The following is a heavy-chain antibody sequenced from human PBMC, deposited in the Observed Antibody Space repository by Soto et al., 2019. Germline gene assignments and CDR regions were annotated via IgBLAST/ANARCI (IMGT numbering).Heavy chain of an antibody. CDR2: IYWDDDK. CDR3: ARTWDPYSGSYWDADY. D-gene: IGHD1-26*01. CDR1: GFSLSTSGVG. Sequence: QITLKESGPTLVKPTQTLTLTCTFSGFSLSTSGVGVGWIRQPPGKALEWLALIYWDDDKRYSPSLKSRLTITKDTSKNQVVLTMTNMDPVDTATYYCARTWDPYSGSYWDADYWGQGTLVTVSS. J-gene: IGHJ4*02. V-gene: IGHV2-5*02.